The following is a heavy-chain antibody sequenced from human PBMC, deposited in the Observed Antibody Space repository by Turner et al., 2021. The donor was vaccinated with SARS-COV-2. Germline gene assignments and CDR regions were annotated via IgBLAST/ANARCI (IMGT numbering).Heavy chain of an antibody. V-gene: IGHV1-46*01. D-gene: IGHD4-17*01. CDR1: RYTFSNYY. Sequence: QVQLVQSGAEAKKPGASRKISCRTSRYTFSNYYITWVRQAPGQGLDGLGICNPSGGGTSYEQNFQGRITMTSDTYTSTVYMKLSSLGSEDKAVDYCARDARVPAVTNVNDAFDIWGQGTMVTVSS. CDR2: CNPSGGGT. CDR3: ARDARVPAVTNVNDAFDI. J-gene: IGHJ3*02.